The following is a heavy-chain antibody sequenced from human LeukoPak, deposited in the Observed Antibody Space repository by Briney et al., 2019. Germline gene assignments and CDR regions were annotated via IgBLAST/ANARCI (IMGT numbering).Heavy chain of an antibody. J-gene: IGHJ4*01. CDR1: GFSFNNYA. Sequence: GGSLRLSCAASGFSFNNYAMNWVRQAPGKGLEWVSIIIASSGATVYADSVKGRFTISRDISKNTLYLQMNNLRVEDTAVYYCVKGAYDYIEVAYFDSWGQGILVTVSS. CDR2: IIASSGAT. D-gene: IGHD5-12*01. V-gene: IGHV3-23*01. CDR3: VKGAYDYIEVAYFDS.